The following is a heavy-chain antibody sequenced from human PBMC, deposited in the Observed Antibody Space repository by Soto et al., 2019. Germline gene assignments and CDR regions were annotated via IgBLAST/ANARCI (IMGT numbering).Heavy chain of an antibody. D-gene: IGHD6-19*01. Sequence: ASVKVSCKASGYTFTSYAMHWVRQAPGQRLEWMGWINAGNGNTKYSQKFQGRVTITRDTSASTAYMELSSLRSEDTAVYYCGRDLGFLAVAACKDDYWGQGTLVTVAS. CDR1: GYTFTSYA. CDR2: INAGNGNT. CDR3: GRDLGFLAVAACKDDY. V-gene: IGHV1-3*01. J-gene: IGHJ4*02.